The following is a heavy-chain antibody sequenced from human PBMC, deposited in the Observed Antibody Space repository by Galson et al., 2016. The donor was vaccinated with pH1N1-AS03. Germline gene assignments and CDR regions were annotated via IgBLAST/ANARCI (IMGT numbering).Heavy chain of an antibody. V-gene: IGHV3-21*01. CDR1: GFIFSAYP. CDR3: ARDRGWNYGGLDL. Sequence: SLRLSCAASGFIFSAYPMNWVRQALGKGLEWVSFIGTSSTYIYYADSVKGRFTISRDNMKKSLYLQLNSLRAEDTGIYYCARDRGWNYGGLDLWGQGIVVTVSS. D-gene: IGHD1-7*01. J-gene: IGHJ5*02. CDR2: IGTSSTYI.